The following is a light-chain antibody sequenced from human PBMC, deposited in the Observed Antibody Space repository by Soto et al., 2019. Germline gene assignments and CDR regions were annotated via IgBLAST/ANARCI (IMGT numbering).Light chain of an antibody. CDR2: GAS. CDR1: QSVTTN. J-gene: IGKJ1*01. CDR3: QQYSTTPRT. V-gene: IGKV3-15*01. Sequence: EIVMTQSPATVSVSPGGRATLSCRATQSVTTNLAWYQQKPGQAPRLLIYGASTRATDIPARFSGSGSGTDFTLTISSLEPEDSAVYYCQQYSTTPRTFGQGTKVDIK.